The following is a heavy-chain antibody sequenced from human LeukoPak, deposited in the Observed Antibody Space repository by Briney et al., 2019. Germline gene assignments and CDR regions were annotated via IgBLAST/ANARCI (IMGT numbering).Heavy chain of an antibody. V-gene: IGHV3-30*04. Sequence: GGSLRLSCEAFGFTFSSYAMHWVRQAPGKGLEWVAVISYSGGAQKFYADSVNGRFTISRDNSKNTLFLQMDSLRPDDTAVYYCVRGPTAVSNQPQYSFDSWGQGTLVIVSS. D-gene: IGHD4-17*01. CDR1: GFTFSSYA. CDR2: ISYSGGAQK. CDR3: VRGPTAVSNQPQYSFDS. J-gene: IGHJ4*02.